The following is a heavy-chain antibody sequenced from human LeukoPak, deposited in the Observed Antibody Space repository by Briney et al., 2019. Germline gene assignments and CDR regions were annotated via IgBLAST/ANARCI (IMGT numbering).Heavy chain of an antibody. CDR2: TYYRYKLYN. D-gene: IGHD2-21*01. Sequence: SQTLSLTCALSGDIVSSNSAAWHWIRQSPSRGLEWLGRTYYRYKLYNDYAVSVKSRITINPDTSKNQFSLQLNSVTPEDTAVYYCARDPILWWWQRWDYHYMDVWGKGTTVTISS. CDR1: GDIVSSNSAA. V-gene: IGHV6-1*01. J-gene: IGHJ6*03. CDR3: ARDPILWWWQRWDYHYMDV.